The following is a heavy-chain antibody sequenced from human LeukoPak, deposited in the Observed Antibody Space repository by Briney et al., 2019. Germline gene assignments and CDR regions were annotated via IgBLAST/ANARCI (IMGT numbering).Heavy chain of an antibody. Sequence: SETLSLTCAVYGGSFSGYYWSWIRQFPGKGLEWIGYIYYSGSTNYNPSLKSRVTISVDTSKNQFSLKLSSMTAADTAVYYCARPYTSGYRGAFNIWGQGTMVTVSS. CDR3: ARPYTSGYRGAFNI. CDR1: GGSFSGYY. V-gene: IGHV4-59*01. D-gene: IGHD6-19*01. CDR2: IYYSGST. J-gene: IGHJ3*02.